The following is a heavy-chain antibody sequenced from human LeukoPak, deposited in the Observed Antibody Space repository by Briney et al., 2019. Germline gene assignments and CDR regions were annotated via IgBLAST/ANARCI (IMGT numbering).Heavy chain of an antibody. J-gene: IGHJ4*02. V-gene: IGHV3-33*08. D-gene: IGHD6-13*01. CDR3: ARDIFSRQRLVLDY. CDR1: GFTFSSYS. CDR2: IWYDGSNK. Sequence: GGSLRLSCAASGFTFSSYSMNWVRQAPGKGLEWVAVIWYDGSNKYYADSVKGRFTISRDNSKNTLYLQMNSLRAEDTAVYYCARDIFSRQRLVLDYGGQGPLATVS.